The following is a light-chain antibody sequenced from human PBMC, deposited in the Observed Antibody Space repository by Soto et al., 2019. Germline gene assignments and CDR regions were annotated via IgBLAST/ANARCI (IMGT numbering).Light chain of an antibody. CDR3: QQYNVWPLT. V-gene: IGKV3-15*01. Sequence: EIVMTQSPVTLSVSPGDRATLSCRASQSVNSNLAWYQHKPGQTPKLLIYVGSTRATGIPARFSGSGSGTEFTLTISSLQSEDFAVYYCQQYNVWPLTFGGGTKVEFK. CDR1: QSVNSN. J-gene: IGKJ4*01. CDR2: VGS.